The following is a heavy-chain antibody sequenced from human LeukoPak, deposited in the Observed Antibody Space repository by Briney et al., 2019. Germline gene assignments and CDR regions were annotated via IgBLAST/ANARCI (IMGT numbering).Heavy chain of an antibody. CDR3: ASSGSYRFDY. J-gene: IGHJ4*02. CDR1: GFTISNYG. V-gene: IGHV3-48*02. CDR2: ITASGTAM. D-gene: IGHD1-26*01. Sequence: GGSLRLSCAASGFTISNYGMSWVRQAPGKGLEWVSGITASGTAMFYADSVKGRFTISRDNAKNSLYLQMNSLRDEDTAVYYCASSGSYRFDYWGQGTLVTVSS.